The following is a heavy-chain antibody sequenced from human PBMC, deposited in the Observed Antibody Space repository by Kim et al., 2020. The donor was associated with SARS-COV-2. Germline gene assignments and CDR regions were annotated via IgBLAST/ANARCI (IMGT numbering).Heavy chain of an antibody. Sequence: YADSVKGRFTIPRDNSKNTLYLQMNSLRAEDKAVYYCAKENSIAAALDVWGQGTTVTVSS. J-gene: IGHJ6*02. V-gene: IGHV3-30*02. CDR3: AKENSIAAALDV. D-gene: IGHD6-13*01.